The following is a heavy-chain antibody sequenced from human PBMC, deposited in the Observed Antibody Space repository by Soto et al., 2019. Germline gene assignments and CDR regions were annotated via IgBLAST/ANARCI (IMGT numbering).Heavy chain of an antibody. CDR1: GFSLTTSGVA. V-gene: IGHV2-5*02. J-gene: IGHJ5*02. CDR3: AHSGPAGRTGWFDP. D-gene: IGHD1-1*01. CDR2: VHWDDDK. Sequence: QISLKESGPALVRPTQTLTLTCTFSGFSLTTSGVAVGWIRQSPGKALEWLALVHWDDDKFYNPSLKRRLTITKDTSRNQVVLRMTNLDPLDTATYYCAHSGPAGRTGWFDPWGQGTLVIVSS.